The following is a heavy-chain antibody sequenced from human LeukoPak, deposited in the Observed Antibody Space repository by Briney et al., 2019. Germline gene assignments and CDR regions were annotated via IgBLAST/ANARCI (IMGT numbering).Heavy chain of an antibody. CDR3: ARCPRDYSAFDI. D-gene: IGHD4-17*01. J-gene: IGHJ3*02. Sequence: SETLSLTCTVSGGSISSSSYYWGWIRQPPGKGLEWIGSIYYSGSTYYNPSLKSRVTISVDTSKNQFSLKLSSVTAADTAVYYCARCPRDYSAFDIWGQGTVVTVSS. V-gene: IGHV4-39*01. CDR1: GGSISSSSYY. CDR2: IYYSGST.